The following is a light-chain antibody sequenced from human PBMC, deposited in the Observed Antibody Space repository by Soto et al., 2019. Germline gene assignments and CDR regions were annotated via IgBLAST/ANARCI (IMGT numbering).Light chain of an antibody. J-gene: IGKJ1*01. CDR1: QSVSSN. CDR3: QQYGSSPRT. Sequence: EIVMTQSPATLSVSPGERATLSCRASQSVSSNLAWYQQKPGQAPRLLIYGASTRATGIPARFSGSGSGTEFTLTINRLEAEDFAVYFCQQYGSSPRTFGQGTKVEIK. V-gene: IGKV3-15*01. CDR2: GAS.